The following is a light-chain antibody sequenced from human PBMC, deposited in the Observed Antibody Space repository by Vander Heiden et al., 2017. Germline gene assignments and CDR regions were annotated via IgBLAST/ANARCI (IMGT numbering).Light chain of an antibody. CDR2: GAS. J-gene: IGKJ1*01. V-gene: IGKV1-27*01. CDR3: QKYDSAPWT. CDR1: QGIYNS. Sequence: DIQMTQSPSSLSASVGDRVNITCRASQGIYNSLAWYQQKPGKVPKLLIFGASTLQSGVPSRFSGCGSGTDFTLTISSLQPEDIATYYCQKYDSAPWTFGQGTKVEIK.